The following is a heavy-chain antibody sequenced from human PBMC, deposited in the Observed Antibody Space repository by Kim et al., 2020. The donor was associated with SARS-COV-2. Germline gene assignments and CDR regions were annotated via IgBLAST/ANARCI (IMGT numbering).Heavy chain of an antibody. CDR2: IIPIFGTA. J-gene: IGHJ4*02. D-gene: IGHD3-22*01. CDR3: ARGSTPSHYYDSSGYGSHFDY. V-gene: IGHV1-69*13. Sequence: SVKVSCKASGGTFSSYAISWVRQAPGQGLEWMGGIIPIFGTANYAQKFQGRVTITADESTSTAYMELSSLRSEDTAVYYCARGSTPSHYYDSSGYGSHFDYWGQGTLVTVSS. CDR1: GGTFSSYA.